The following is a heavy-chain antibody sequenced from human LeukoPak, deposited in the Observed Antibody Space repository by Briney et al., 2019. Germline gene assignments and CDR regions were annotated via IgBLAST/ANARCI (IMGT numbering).Heavy chain of an antibody. CDR1: GYTFTSYG. Sequence: ASVKVSCKASGYTFTSYGISWVRQAPGQGLEWMGWISAYNGNTNYAQKLQGRVTMTTDTSTSTAYMELRSLRSDDTAVYYCARPHFWDDSEVFDYWGQGTQVTVSS. CDR2: ISAYNGNT. J-gene: IGHJ4*02. CDR3: ARPHFWDDSEVFDY. V-gene: IGHV1-18*01. D-gene: IGHD3-3*02.